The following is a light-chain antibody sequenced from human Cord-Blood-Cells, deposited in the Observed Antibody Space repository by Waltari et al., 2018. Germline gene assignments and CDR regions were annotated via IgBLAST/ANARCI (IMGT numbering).Light chain of an antibody. J-gene: IGKJ5*01. CDR2: AAS. V-gene: IGKV1-39*01. Sequence: DIQMTQSPSSQSASVGDRVTITCRASQSISSYLNWDQQKPGKAPKLLSYAASSLQSGVPSRFSGSGSGTDFTLTISSLQPEDFATYYCQQSNSTPFTFGQGTRLEIK. CDR3: QQSNSTPFT. CDR1: QSISSY.